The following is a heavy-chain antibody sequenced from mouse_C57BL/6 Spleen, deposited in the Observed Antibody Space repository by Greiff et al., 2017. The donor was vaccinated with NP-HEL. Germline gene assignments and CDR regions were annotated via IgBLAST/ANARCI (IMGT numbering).Heavy chain of an antibody. CDR2: LWSDGST. D-gene: IGHD2-5*01. J-gene: IGHJ4*01. CDR3: ARQFYYSNHGGYAMDY. CDR1: GFSLTSYG. V-gene: IGHV2-6-1*01. Sequence: VKLVESGPGLVAPSQSLSITCTVSGFSLTSYGVHWVRQPPGKGLEWLVVLWSDGSTTYNSALKSRLSISKDNSKSQVFLKMNSLQTDDTAMYYCARQFYYSNHGGYAMDYWGQGTSVTVSS.